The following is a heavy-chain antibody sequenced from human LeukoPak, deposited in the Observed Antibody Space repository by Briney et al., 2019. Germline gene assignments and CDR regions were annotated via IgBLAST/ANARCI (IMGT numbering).Heavy chain of an antibody. J-gene: IGHJ4*02. Sequence: GSLRLSCAASGFTFSSYGMHWVRQAPGKGLEWVAVISYDGSNKYYADSVKGRFTISRDNSKNTLYLQMNSLRAEDTAVYYCAKAGEPLYYYDSSGYSVDYWGQGTLVTVSP. CDR3: AKAGEPLYYYDSSGYSVDY. CDR1: GFTFSSYG. CDR2: ISYDGSNK. D-gene: IGHD3-22*01. V-gene: IGHV3-30*18.